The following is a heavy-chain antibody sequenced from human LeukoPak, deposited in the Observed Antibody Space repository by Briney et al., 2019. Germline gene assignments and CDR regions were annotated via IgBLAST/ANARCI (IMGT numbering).Heavy chain of an antibody. Sequence: GGSLRLACVAAGFTFNAYDIHWVRQAAGKGLEWVAVISSLGDIKIYADSVKDRFTISRDNSKNTLYLEMNSLRVDDTAVYWCARDYRSGAPDYLDSWGQGTLVTVSS. J-gene: IGHJ4*02. CDR1: GFTFNAYD. D-gene: IGHD1-14*01. V-gene: IGHV3-30-3*01. CDR2: ISSLGDIK. CDR3: ARDYRSGAPDYLDS.